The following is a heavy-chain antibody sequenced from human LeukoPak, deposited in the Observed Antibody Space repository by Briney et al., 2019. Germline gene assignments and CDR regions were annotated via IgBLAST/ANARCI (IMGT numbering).Heavy chain of an antibody. CDR2: IYYHGTT. V-gene: IGHV4-59*01. D-gene: IGHD5/OR15-5a*01. J-gene: IGHJ5*02. Sequence: SETLSLTCTVSGGSISSYYWSWIRQPPGKGLEWIGYIYYHGTTNYNPSLKSRVSISIDMSENQFSLKLSSVTAADTAVYYCARGPLSSNNWFDPWGQGTLITVSS. CDR1: GGSISSYY. CDR3: ARGPLSSNNWFDP.